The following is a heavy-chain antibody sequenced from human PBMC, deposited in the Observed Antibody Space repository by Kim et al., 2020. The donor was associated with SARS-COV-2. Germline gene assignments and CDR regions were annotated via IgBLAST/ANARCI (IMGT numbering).Heavy chain of an antibody. J-gene: IGHJ4*02. CDR2: TYYRSKWSS. Sequence: SQTLSLTCVISGDSLSSNTVAWGWIRQSPSSGLEWLGRTYYRSKWSSDYAVSVKSRIIINADPSKNQFSLHLNSVTPDDTATYYCVRYSGWYYFDYWGQG. V-gene: IGHV6-1*01. CDR1: GDSLSSNTVA. CDR3: VRYSGWYYFDY. D-gene: IGHD6-19*01.